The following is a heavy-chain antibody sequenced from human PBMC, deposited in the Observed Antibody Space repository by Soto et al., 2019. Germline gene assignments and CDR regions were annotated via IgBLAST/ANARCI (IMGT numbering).Heavy chain of an antibody. J-gene: IGHJ4*02. V-gene: IGHV3-21*01. D-gene: IGHD3-22*01. CDR1: GFTFSSYS. Sequence: EVQLVESGGGLVKPGGSLRLSCGASGFTFSSYSMNWVRQAPGKGLEWVSSISSSSSYIYYADSVKGRFTISRDNAKNSLYLQMNSLRAEDTAVYYCALPGDPNYYDSSGYYSIFDYWGQGTLVTVSS. CDR3: ALPGDPNYYDSSGYYSIFDY. CDR2: ISSSSSYI.